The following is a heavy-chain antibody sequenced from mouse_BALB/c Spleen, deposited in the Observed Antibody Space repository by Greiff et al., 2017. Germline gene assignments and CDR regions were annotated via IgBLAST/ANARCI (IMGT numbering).Heavy chain of an antibody. CDR1: GFTFSSFG. V-gene: IGHV5-17*02. CDR2: ISSGSSTI. CDR3: ARPHYYGSSYYAMDY. Sequence: EVHLVESGGGLVQPGGSRKLSCAASGFTFSSFGMHWVRQAPEKGLEWVAYISSGSSTIYYADTVKGRFTISRDNPKNTLFLQMTSLRSEDTAMYYCARPHYYGSSYYAMDYWGQGTSVTVSS. D-gene: IGHD1-1*01. J-gene: IGHJ4*01.